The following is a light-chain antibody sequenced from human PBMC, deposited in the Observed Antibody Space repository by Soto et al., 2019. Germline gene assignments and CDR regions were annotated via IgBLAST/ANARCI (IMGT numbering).Light chain of an antibody. V-gene: IGLV2-18*02. CDR2: EVS. CDR3: SSYTSTSTLVL. CDR1: SSDVGDYNR. J-gene: IGLJ2*01. Sequence: QSVLTQPPSVSGSPGQSVTISCTGTSSDVGDYNRVSWYQQPPGTAPKLMIYEVSNRPSGVPDRFSGSKSGNTASLTISGLQAEDEADYYCSSYTSTSTLVLFGGGTKLTVL.